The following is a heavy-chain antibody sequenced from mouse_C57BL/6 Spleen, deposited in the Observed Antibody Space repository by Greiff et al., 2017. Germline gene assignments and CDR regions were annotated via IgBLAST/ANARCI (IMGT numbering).Heavy chain of an antibody. D-gene: IGHD1-1*01. CDR3: ARNYPYYGSSYGYFDV. Sequence: VQGVESGPGLVAPSQSLSITCTVSGFSLTSYAISWVRQPPGKGLEWLGVIWTGGGTNYNSALKSRLSISENNSKSQVFLKMNSLQTDDTARYYCARNYPYYGSSYGYFDVWGTGTTVTVSS. CDR1: GFSLTSYA. J-gene: IGHJ1*03. CDR2: IWTGGGT. V-gene: IGHV2-9-1*01.